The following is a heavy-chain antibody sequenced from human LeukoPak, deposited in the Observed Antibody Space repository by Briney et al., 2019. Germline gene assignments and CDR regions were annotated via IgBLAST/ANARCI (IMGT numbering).Heavy chain of an antibody. CDR1: GFSFSNHW. V-gene: IGHV3-33*06. D-gene: IGHD3-10*01. CDR3: AKLSTFGDLSRVRFDP. J-gene: IGHJ5*02. CDR2: IWSDSTNK. Sequence: GGSLRLSCAVSGFSFSNHWMNWVRQAPGKGLEWVAVIWSDSTNKYYADSVRGRFSISRDNSKNTLYLQMNSLRAEDTAVYYCAKLSTFGDLSRVRFDPWGQGTLVTVSS.